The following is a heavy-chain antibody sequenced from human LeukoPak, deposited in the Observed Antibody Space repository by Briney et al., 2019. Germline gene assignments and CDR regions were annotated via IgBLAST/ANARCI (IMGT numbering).Heavy chain of an antibody. V-gene: IGHV4-34*01. J-gene: IGHJ5*02. Sequence: NPSETLSLTCTVSGGSISSYYWSWIRQPPGKGLEWIGEINHSGSTNYNPSLKSRVTISVDTSKNQFSLKLSSVTAADTAVYYCARGNNSSSWSFDPWGQGTLVTVSS. D-gene: IGHD6-13*01. CDR3: ARGNNSSSWSFDP. CDR2: INHSGST. CDR1: GGSISSYY.